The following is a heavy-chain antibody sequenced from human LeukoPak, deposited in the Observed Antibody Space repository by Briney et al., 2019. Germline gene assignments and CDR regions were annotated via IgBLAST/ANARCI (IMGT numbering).Heavy chain of an antibody. Sequence: ASVKVSCKASGYTFTSYYMHWVRQAPGQGLEWMGIINPSGGSTSYAQKFQGRVTMTGDTSTSTVYMELSSLRSEDTAVYYCARVSSSQDFDYWGQGTLVTVSS. D-gene: IGHD6-6*01. V-gene: IGHV1-46*03. J-gene: IGHJ4*02. CDR3: ARVSSSQDFDY. CDR1: GYTFTSYY. CDR2: INPSGGST.